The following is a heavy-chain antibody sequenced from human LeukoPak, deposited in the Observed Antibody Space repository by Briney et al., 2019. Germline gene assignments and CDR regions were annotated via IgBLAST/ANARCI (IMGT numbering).Heavy chain of an antibody. Sequence: GASVKVSCKASGYTFTSYAMHWVRQAPGQRLEWMGWINAGNGNTKYSQKFQGRVTITRDTSASTAYMELSSLRSEDTAVYYCARAAVHLLLFGEFPFDYWGQGTLVTVSS. CDR2: INAGNGNT. V-gene: IGHV1-3*01. J-gene: IGHJ4*02. CDR3: ARAAVHLLLFGEFPFDY. D-gene: IGHD3-10*01. CDR1: GYTFTSYA.